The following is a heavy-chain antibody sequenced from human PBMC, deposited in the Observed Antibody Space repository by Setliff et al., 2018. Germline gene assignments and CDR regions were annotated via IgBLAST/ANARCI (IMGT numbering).Heavy chain of an antibody. CDR2: TNPNSGGT. CDR1: GYTFTGYY. CDR3: ARGTVRGVSIDY. J-gene: IGHJ4*02. D-gene: IGHD3-10*01. Sequence: ASVKVSCKASGYTFTGYYMHWVRQAPGQGLEWMGWTNPNSGGTNYAQKFQGRVTMTRDTSISTAYMELSRLRSDDTAVYYCARGTVRGVSIDYWGQGTLVTVSS. V-gene: IGHV1-2*02.